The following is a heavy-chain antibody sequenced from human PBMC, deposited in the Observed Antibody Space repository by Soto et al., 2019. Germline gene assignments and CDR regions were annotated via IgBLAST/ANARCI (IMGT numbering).Heavy chain of an antibody. CDR1: GFTFSSYS. V-gene: IGHV3-21*01. D-gene: IGHD3-16*01. Sequence: EVQLVESGGGLVKPGGSLRLSCAASGFTFSSYSMNWVRQAPGKGLEWVSSISSSSSYIYYADSVKGRFTISRDNAKNSLYLQMNSLRAEDTAVYYCARDGLDIWGSYSHYFDYWGQGTLVTVSS. CDR2: ISSSSSYI. CDR3: ARDGLDIWGSYSHYFDY. J-gene: IGHJ4*02.